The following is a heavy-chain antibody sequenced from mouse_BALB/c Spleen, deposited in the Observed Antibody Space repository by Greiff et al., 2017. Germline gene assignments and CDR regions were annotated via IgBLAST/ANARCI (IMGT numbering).Heavy chain of an antibody. Sequence: DVKLVESGPDLVKPSQSLSLTCTVTGYSITSGYSWHWIRQFPGNKLEWMGYIHYSGSTNYNPSLKSRISITRDTSKNQFFLQLNSVTTEDTATYYGARGWNYDYDGRTLFAYWGQGTLVTVSA. D-gene: IGHD2-4*01. CDR1: GYSITSGYS. V-gene: IGHV3-1*02. CDR2: IHYSGST. CDR3: ARGWNYDYDGRTLFAY. J-gene: IGHJ3*01.